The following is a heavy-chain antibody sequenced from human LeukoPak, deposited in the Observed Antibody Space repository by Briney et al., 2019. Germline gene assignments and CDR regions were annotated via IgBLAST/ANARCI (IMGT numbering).Heavy chain of an antibody. V-gene: IGHV4-61*08. D-gene: IGHD6-19*01. CDR1: GGSISSGGYS. J-gene: IGHJ4*02. CDR2: IYYSGST. CDR3: ARSPMYSSGRYFDY. Sequence: SETLSLTCAVSGGSISSGGYSWSWIRQPPGKGLEWIGYIYYSGSTNYNPSLKSRVTISVDTSKNQFSLKLSSVTAADTAVYYCARSPMYSSGRYFDYWGQGTLVTVSS.